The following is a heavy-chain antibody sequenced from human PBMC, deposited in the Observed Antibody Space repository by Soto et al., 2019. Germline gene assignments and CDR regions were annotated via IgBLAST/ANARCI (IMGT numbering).Heavy chain of an antibody. CDR2: ISGSGGST. V-gene: IGHV3-23*01. CDR3: ARDSAASLYFDY. Sequence: EVQLLESGGGLVQPGGSLRLSCAASGFTFSSYAMSWVRQAPGKGLEWVSAISGSGGSTYYADSVKGRFTISRDNSKNTLYLQMNSLRAVDTAVYYCARDSAASLYFDYWGQGTLVTVSS. J-gene: IGHJ4*02. CDR1: GFTFSSYA.